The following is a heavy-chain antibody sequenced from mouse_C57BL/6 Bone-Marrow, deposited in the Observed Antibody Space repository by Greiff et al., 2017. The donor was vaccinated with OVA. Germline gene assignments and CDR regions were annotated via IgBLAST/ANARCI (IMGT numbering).Heavy chain of an antibody. Sequence: EVKLEESGGGLVQPGGSMKLSCVASGFTFSNYWMNWVRQSPEKGLEWVAQIRLKSDNYATHYAESVKGRFTISRDDSKSSVYLQMNHLRAEDTGIYYCTVGTYAMDYWGQGTSVTVSS. CDR2: IRLKSDNYAT. D-gene: IGHD2-14*01. J-gene: IGHJ4*01. CDR3: TVGTYAMDY. CDR1: GFTFSNYW. V-gene: IGHV6-3*01.